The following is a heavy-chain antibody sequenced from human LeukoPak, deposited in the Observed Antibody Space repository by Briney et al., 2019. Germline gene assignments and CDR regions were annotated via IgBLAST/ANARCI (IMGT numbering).Heavy chain of an antibody. V-gene: IGHV3-30*04. CDR2: ISYDGSNK. CDR1: GFTFSSYA. CDR3: ARALAYCGGDCYLYSNWFDP. Sequence: GGSLRLSCAASGFTFSSYAMHWVRQAPGKGLEWVAVISYDGSNKYYADSVKGRFTISRDNSKNTLYLQMNSLRAEDTAVYYCARALAYCGGDCYLYSNWFDPWGQGTLVTVSS. D-gene: IGHD2-21*02. J-gene: IGHJ5*02.